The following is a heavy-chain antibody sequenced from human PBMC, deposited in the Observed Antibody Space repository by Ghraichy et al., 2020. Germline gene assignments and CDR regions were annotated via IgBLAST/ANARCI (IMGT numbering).Heavy chain of an antibody. CDR2: IYYSGST. CDR3: ARGYSSGWYPLVVDY. D-gene: IGHD6-19*01. Sequence: SETLSLTCTVSGGSISSYYWSWIRQPPGKGLEWIGYIYYSGSTNYNPSLKSRVTISVDPSKNQFSLKLSPVTAADTAVYYCARGYSSGWYPLVVDYWGQGTLVTVSS. CDR1: GGSISSYY. V-gene: IGHV4-59*01. J-gene: IGHJ4*02.